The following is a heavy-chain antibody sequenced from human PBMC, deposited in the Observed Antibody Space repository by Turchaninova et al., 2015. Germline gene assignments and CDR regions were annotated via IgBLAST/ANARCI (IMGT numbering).Heavy chain of an antibody. Sequence: EVQLLESGGGLVQPGGSLRLSCAASGFTFSSYAMRWVRRAPGEGMEWVSGRGGGGGRTYYAEAVKGRFNISRDNSKNTLYLQMNSLRAEDTAVYYCAKQSFYGDTDGWGQGTLVTVSS. V-gene: IGHV3-23*01. CDR1: GFTFSSYA. CDR2: RGGGGGRT. CDR3: AKQSFYGDTDG. D-gene: IGHD4-17*01. J-gene: IGHJ4*02.